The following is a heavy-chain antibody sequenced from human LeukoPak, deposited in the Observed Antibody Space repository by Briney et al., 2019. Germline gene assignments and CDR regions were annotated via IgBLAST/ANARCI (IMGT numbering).Heavy chain of an antibody. D-gene: IGHD6-25*01. Sequence: PAAAPLLSCAASGFTFISYGMHGVRPAPAKGLEWVAVIWYDGSNKYYADSVKGRFTISRDNSKNTLYLQMNSLRAEDTDVYYCAREYNSDYGDYYYGMDVWGQGTTVTVSS. CDR3: AREYNSDYGDYYYGMDV. CDR1: GFTFISYG. J-gene: IGHJ6*02. CDR2: IWYDGSNK. V-gene: IGHV3-33*01.